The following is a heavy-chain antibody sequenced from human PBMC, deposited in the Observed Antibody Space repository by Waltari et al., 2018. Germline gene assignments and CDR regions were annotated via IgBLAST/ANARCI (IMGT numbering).Heavy chain of an antibody. J-gene: IGHJ3*02. D-gene: IGHD1-26*01. CDR1: GGSINILSYY. CDR2: IYSSGAT. Sequence: QLQLQESGRGLVKPSATMALTCTVSGGSINILSYYWVWIRQPPGKGLEYFGSIYSSGATYYSPSLKSRVTISLDTSKNQFSLKLRSVTAADTAVYYCARSVVGSNDAFDIWGQGTMVSVS. CDR3: ARSVVGSNDAFDI. V-gene: IGHV4-39*07.